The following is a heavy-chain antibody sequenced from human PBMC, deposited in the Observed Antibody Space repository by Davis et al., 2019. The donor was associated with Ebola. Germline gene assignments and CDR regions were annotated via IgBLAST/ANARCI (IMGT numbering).Heavy chain of an antibody. CDR2: MNPNSGNT. D-gene: IGHD4-23*01. CDR3: ARDPVVTPFDY. V-gene: IGHV1-18*01. Sequence: ASVKVSCKASGYTFTSYGISWVRQAPGQGLEWMGWMNPNSGNTGYAQKFQGRVTMTTDTSTSTAYMELRSLRSDDTAVYYCARDPVVTPFDYWGQGTLVTVSS. J-gene: IGHJ4*02. CDR1: GYTFTSYG.